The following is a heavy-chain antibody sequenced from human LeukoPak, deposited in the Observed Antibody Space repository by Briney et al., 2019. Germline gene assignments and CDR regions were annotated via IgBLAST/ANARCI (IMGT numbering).Heavy chain of an antibody. CDR2: IYYSGST. Sequence: ASETLSLTCTVSGGSISSYFWSWIRQPPGKGLEWIGYIYYSGSTNYNPSLKSRVTISVDTSKNQFSLKLSSVTAADTAVYYCASARLGSEPEGAFDIWGQGTMVTVSS. CDR1: GGSISSYF. J-gene: IGHJ3*02. V-gene: IGHV4-59*13. CDR3: ASARLGSEPEGAFDI. D-gene: IGHD1-14*01.